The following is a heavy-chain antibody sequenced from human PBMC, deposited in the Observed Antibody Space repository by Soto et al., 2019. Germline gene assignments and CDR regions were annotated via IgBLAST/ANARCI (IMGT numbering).Heavy chain of an antibody. J-gene: IGHJ4*02. CDR1: GGSISGYY. Sequence: SETLSLTCTVSGGSISGYYLSWIRQPSGKGLEWIGRIYNSGSTNYNPSLKSRVTMSVDTSKNQFSLKLSSVTVADTAVYYCARDLAGTAFDYWGQGTLVTVSS. D-gene: IGHD1-1*01. CDR2: IYNSGST. V-gene: IGHV4-4*07. CDR3: ARDLAGTAFDY.